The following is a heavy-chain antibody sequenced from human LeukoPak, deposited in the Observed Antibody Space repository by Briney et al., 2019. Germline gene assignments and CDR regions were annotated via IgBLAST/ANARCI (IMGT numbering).Heavy chain of an antibody. D-gene: IGHD1-14*01. Sequence: SETLSLTCIVSSGSVSSSGYYWGWIRQPPEKGLEWIGIIYYSGSTYYNPSLKSRVTISVDTSKNQFSLKLSSVTAADTAVYYCARDPGTRKYFQHWGQGTLATVSS. CDR1: SGSVSSSGYY. CDR3: ARDPGTRKYFQH. J-gene: IGHJ1*01. V-gene: IGHV4-39*07. CDR2: IYYSGST.